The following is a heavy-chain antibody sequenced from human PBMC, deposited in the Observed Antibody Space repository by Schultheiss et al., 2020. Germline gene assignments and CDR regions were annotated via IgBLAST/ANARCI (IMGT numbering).Heavy chain of an antibody. V-gene: IGHV3-21*01. D-gene: IGHD6-19*01. J-gene: IGHJ6*02. CDR1: GFTFSSYS. Sequence: ETLSLTCAASGFTFSSYSMNWVRQAPGKGLEWVSSISSSSSYIYYADSVKGRFTISRDNSKNTLYLQMNSLRAEDTAVYYCARDHEAVAGPYYYYYGMDVWGQGTTVTVSS. CDR2: ISSSSSYI. CDR3: ARDHEAVAGPYYYYYGMDV.